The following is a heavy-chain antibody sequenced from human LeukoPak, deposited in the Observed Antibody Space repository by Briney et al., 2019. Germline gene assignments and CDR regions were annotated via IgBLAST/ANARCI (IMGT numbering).Heavy chain of an antibody. CDR3: ASPRYCSSTSCYALYYYMDV. Sequence: SVKVSCKASGGSFSNYAFSWVRQAPGQGLEWMGRITPIVDIATYIQKFQGRVTITADESTSTAYMELSSLRSEDTAVYYCASPRYCSSTSCYALYYYMDVWGKGTTVTVSS. CDR1: GGSFSNYA. J-gene: IGHJ6*03. CDR2: ITPIVDIA. D-gene: IGHD2-2*01. V-gene: IGHV1-69*04.